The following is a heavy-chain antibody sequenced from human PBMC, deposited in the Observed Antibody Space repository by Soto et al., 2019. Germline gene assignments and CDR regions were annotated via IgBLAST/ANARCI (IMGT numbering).Heavy chain of an antibody. J-gene: IGHJ4*02. CDR2: IYYTGST. D-gene: IGHD3-3*01. Sequence: QLQLQESGPGLVKPSETLSLTCTVSGGSISSGSYYWGWIRQPPGKGLEWIGTIYYTGSTYYNPSLKSRVTISVDTSKNQSSLKLSSVTAADTAVYFCTRRLRFLETVDYWGQGTLVTVSS. CDR3: TRRLRFLETVDY. V-gene: IGHV4-39*01. CDR1: GGSISSGSYY.